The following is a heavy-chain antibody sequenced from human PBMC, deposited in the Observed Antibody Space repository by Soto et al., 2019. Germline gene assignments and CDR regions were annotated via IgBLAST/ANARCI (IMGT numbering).Heavy chain of an antibody. V-gene: IGHV1-18*04. CDR1: GYIFTDYG. D-gene: IGHD6-19*01. CDR2: ISGYNADT. CDR3: ARDLRWSSGWAFDY. J-gene: IGHJ4*02. Sequence: QLVQSGAEVKKPGASVRVSCKASGYIFTDYGISWVRQAPGQGLELMGWISGYNADTSYAQRLQDRVKMTIDTSTRTAYMELRSLTSDDTAVYYCARDLRWSSGWAFDYWGQGTLVTVSS.